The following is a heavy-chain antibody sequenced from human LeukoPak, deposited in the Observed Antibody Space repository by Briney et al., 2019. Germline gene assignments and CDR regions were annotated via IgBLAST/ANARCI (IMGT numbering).Heavy chain of an antibody. CDR1: GYTFTSYD. CDR3: ARLSLSQPEYYYYYYMDV. Sequence: ASVKVSCKASGYTFTSYDINWVRQATGQGLEWMGWMNPNSGNTGYAQKFQGRVAMTRNTSISTAYMELSSLRSEDTAVYYCARLSLSQPEYYYYYYMDVWGKGTTVTVSS. V-gene: IGHV1-8*01. CDR2: MNPNSGNT. D-gene: IGHD1-14*01. J-gene: IGHJ6*03.